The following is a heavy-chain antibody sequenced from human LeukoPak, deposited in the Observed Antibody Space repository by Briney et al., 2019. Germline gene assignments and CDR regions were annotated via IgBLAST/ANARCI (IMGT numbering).Heavy chain of an antibody. CDR3: TRGLLWFGELSPPGY. CDR1: GYTFTSYA. Sequence: ASVKVSCKASGYTFTSYAMHWVRQAPGQRLEWMGWINAGNDNTKYSQKFQGRVTITRDTSASTVYMELSSPRSEDTAVYYCTRGLLWFGELSPPGYWGQGTLVTVSS. CDR2: INAGNDNT. D-gene: IGHD3-10*01. V-gene: IGHV1-3*01. J-gene: IGHJ4*02.